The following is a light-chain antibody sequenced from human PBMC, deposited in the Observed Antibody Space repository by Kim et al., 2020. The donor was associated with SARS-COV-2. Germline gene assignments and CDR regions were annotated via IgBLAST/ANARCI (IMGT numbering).Light chain of an antibody. CDR2: ANN. V-gene: IGLV1-40*01. Sequence: RVTISCTGSSSNIGAGYGVHWYQRLPGSAPKLLIYANNNRPSGVPDRFSGSKSGTSVSLAITGLQAEDEADYYCQSYDTSLRGVLFGGGTKLTVL. J-gene: IGLJ2*01. CDR1: SSNIGAGYG. CDR3: QSYDTSLRGVL.